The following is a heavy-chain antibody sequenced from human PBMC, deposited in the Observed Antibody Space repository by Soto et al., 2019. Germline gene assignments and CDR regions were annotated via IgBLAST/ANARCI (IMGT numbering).Heavy chain of an antibody. CDR3: AKDPNGNYVGGFDM. CDR2: ISSSGDRT. D-gene: IGHD1-7*01. CDR1: GFNFRPYA. Sequence: EVQLLESGGDLVQPGGSLRLSCVGSGFNFRPYAMSWVRQAPGKGLDWVSGISSSGDRTYYADSVKGLFTISRDNSKNLLILEMYSLRSDDTALYYCAKDPNGNYVGGFDMRGPGTMVTVSS. J-gene: IGHJ3*02. V-gene: IGHV3-23*01.